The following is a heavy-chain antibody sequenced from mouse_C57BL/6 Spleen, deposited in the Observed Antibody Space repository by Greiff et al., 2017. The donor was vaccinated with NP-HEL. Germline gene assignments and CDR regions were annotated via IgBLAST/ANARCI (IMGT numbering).Heavy chain of an antibody. V-gene: IGHV5-17*01. J-gene: IGHJ1*03. Sequence: DVKLVESGGGLVKPGGSLKLSCAASGFTFSDYGMHWVRQAPEKGLEWVAYISSGCSTIYYSDTVKGRFTISRDNAKNTLFLQMTSLRSEDTAMYYCARTLYGGYGYFDVWGTGTTVTVSS. CDR2: ISSGCSTI. D-gene: IGHD1-1*02. CDR1: GFTFSDYG. CDR3: ARTLYGGYGYFDV.